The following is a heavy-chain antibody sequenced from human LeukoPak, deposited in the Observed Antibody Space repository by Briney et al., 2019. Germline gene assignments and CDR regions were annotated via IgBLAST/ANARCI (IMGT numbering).Heavy chain of an antibody. J-gene: IGHJ4*02. D-gene: IGHD6-13*01. CDR1: GFTFDDYA. CDR3: ARLYSSSVNF. Sequence: GRSLRLSCAASGFTFDDYAMHWVRQAPGKGLEWVSGISWNSGSIGYADSVKGRFTISRDNAKNSLYLQMNSPRADDTAVYYCARLYSSSVNFWGQETMVTVSS. CDR2: ISWNSGSI. V-gene: IGHV3-9*01.